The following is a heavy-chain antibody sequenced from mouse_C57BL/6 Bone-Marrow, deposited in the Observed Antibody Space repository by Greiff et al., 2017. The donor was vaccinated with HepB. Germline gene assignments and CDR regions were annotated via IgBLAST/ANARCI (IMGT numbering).Heavy chain of an antibody. V-gene: IGHV5-17*01. D-gene: IGHD2-10*01. J-gene: IGHJ2*01. CDR2: ISSGSSTI. Sequence: EVKLVESGGGLVKPGGSLKLSCAASGFTFSDYGMHWVRQAPEKGLEWVAYISSGSSTIYYADTVKGRFTISRDNAKNTLFLQMTSLRSEDTAMYYCARPTMVTKGYYFDYWGQGTTLTVSS. CDR3: ARPTMVTKGYYFDY. CDR1: GFTFSDYG.